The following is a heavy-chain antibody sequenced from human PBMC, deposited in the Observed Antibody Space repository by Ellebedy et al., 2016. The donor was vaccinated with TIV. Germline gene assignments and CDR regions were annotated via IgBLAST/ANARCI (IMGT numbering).Heavy chain of an antibody. V-gene: IGHV4-39*01. CDR1: GGSIRGSGSY. J-gene: IGHJ6*02. D-gene: IGHD1-26*01. CDR3: ARLEPAYYYAMDV. CDR2: LLHTGSP. Sequence: MPSETLSLTCGVSGGSIRGSGSYWGWIRQPPGKGLEWIGSLLHTGSPYYKPSPESRVTMSLDSSKNQFSLELRSVTAADTAVYYCARLEPAYYYAMDVWGQGTTVIVSS.